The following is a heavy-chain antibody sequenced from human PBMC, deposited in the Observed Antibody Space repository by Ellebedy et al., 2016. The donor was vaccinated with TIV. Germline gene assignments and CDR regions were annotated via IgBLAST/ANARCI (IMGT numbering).Heavy chain of an antibody. V-gene: IGHV4-34*01. CDR2: INHSGST. D-gene: IGHD3-10*01. CDR3: ARVLGYYGSGSLDY. Sequence: MPSETLSLTCAVYGGSFSGYYWSWIRQPPGKGLEWIGEINHSGSTNYNPSLTSRVTISVDTSKNQFSLKLSSVTAADTAVYYCARVLGYYGSGSLDYWGQGTLVTVSS. CDR1: GGSFSGYY. J-gene: IGHJ4*02.